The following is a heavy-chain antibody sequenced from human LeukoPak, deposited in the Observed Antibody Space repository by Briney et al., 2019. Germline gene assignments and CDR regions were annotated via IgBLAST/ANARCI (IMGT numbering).Heavy chain of an antibody. CDR2: IIPILGIA. D-gene: IGHD3-22*01. Sequence: GASVKVSCKASGYTFTCYYMHWVRQAPGQGLEWMGRIIPILGIANYAQKFQGRVTITADKSTSTAYMELSSLRSEDTAVYYCARDLARAGYYETAYYYYGMDVWGQGTTVTVSS. CDR3: ARDLARAGYYETAYYYYGMDV. J-gene: IGHJ6*02. CDR1: GYTFTCYY. V-gene: IGHV1-69*04.